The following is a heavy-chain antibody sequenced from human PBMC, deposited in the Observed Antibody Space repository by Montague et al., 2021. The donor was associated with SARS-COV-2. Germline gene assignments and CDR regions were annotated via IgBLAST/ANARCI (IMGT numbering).Heavy chain of an antibody. Sequence: SETLSLTCTVSGDSISGFYWNWIRQPPGKGLEWIGKIYYNGITNYNPSLKSRVTISVDTSKNQFSLKLISVTAADTALYYCARGVVAAPDTSDYWGQGTLVTVSS. V-gene: IGHV4-59*13. CDR3: ARGVVAAPDTSDY. J-gene: IGHJ4*02. CDR1: GDSISGFY. CDR2: IYYNGIT. D-gene: IGHD6-13*01.